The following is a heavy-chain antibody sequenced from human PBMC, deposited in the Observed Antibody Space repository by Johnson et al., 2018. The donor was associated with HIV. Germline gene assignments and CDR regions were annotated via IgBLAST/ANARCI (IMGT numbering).Heavy chain of an antibody. CDR2: IKQEGSEK. Sequence: VQLVESGGGVVQPGRSLRLSCAASGFTFSSYWMSWVRQAPGKGLEWVANIKQEGSEKNYVDYVKGRFTISRDNAKNSVYLQMNSLRAEDTAMYYCSRHSPRGYSGYDAFDIWGKGTMVTVS. D-gene: IGHD5-12*01. V-gene: IGHV3-7*03. CDR3: SRHSPRGYSGYDAFDI. J-gene: IGHJ3*02. CDR1: GFTFSSYW.